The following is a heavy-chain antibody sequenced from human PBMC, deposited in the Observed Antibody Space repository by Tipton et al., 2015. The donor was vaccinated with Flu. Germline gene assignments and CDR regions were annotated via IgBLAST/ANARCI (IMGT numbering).Heavy chain of an antibody. Sequence: GLVKPSETLSLTCAVSGDSISSDFFWAWIRQFPGKGLEWIGTVSRTGSTIYNPSLRSRVTISVDTSKHQFSLRLSSVTAADTAIYYCARTYGPFNWFDPWGQGTLVTVSS. CDR2: VSRTGST. J-gene: IGHJ5*02. CDR3: ARTYGPFNWFDP. D-gene: IGHD3-10*01. V-gene: IGHV4-38-2*01. CDR1: GDSISSDFF.